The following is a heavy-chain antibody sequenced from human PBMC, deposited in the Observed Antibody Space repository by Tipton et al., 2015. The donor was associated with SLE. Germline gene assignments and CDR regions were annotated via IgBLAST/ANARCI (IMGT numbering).Heavy chain of an antibody. D-gene: IGHD6-19*01. CDR2: ISGSGGST. J-gene: IGHJ4*02. Sequence: SLRLSCAASGFTFSSYAMSWVRQAPGKGLEWVSAISGSGGSTYYADSVKGRFTTSRDNSKNTLYLQMNSLRAEDTAVYYCAKDKQWLVLYFDYWGQGTLVTVSS. CDR3: AKDKQWLVLYFDY. V-gene: IGHV3-23*01. CDR1: GFTFSSYA.